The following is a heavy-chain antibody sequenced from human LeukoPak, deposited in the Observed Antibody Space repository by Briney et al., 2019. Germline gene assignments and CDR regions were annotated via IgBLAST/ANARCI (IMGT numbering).Heavy chain of an antibody. Sequence: SETLSLTCTVSGGSVSDYYWSWIRQSPGKGLEWIGYIYYTGSTSYNPSLRSRVTMSADTSKNQFSLKLSSVTAADTAVYYCARGIYCSGGSCSFDPWGQGTLVTVSS. D-gene: IGHD2-15*01. CDR2: IYYTGST. CDR1: GGSVSDYY. J-gene: IGHJ5*02. V-gene: IGHV4-59*02. CDR3: ARGIYCSGGSCSFDP.